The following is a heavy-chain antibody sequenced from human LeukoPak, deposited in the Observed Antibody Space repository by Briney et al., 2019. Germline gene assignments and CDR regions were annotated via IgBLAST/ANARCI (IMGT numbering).Heavy chain of an antibody. CDR1: GFSVGGTH. CDR2: IYTGGTT. J-gene: IGHJ4*02. D-gene: IGHD7-27*01. V-gene: IGHV3-53*01. Sequence: PGGSLRLSCAISGFSVGGTHMSWVRQAPGKGLEWVSAIYTGGTTYYADSVQGRFTVSRDNSKNILYLHMNNLRAEDTAVYYCARDTAATGGGLDSWGQGTLVTVSS. CDR3: ARDTAATGGGLDS.